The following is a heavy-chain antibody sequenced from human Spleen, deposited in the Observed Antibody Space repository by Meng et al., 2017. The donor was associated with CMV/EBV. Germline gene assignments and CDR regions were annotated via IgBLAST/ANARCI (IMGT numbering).Heavy chain of an antibody. J-gene: IGHJ6*02. Sequence: ASVKVSCKASGYTFTNYDINWVRQATGQGLEWMGWMNPNSGSTGYAQRFQGRVTMTRNTSISTAYMELSSLRSEDTAVYYCARVSRPESYDFWSGWTIYYYYYGMDVWGQGTTVTVSS. CDR3: ARVSRPESYDFWSGWTIYYYYYGMDV. CDR1: GYTFTNYD. D-gene: IGHD3-3*01. V-gene: IGHV1-8*01. CDR2: MNPNSGST.